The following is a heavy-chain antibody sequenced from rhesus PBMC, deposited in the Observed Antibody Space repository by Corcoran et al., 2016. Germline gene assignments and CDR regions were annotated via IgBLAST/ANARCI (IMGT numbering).Heavy chain of an antibody. CDR2: IYGSSGST. CDR1: GYSISSGYD. D-gene: IGHD3-28*01. Sequence: QVQLQESGPGVVKPSETLSLTCAVSGYSISSGYDWSWIRQPPGKGLAWIGYIYGSSGSTLYNPSLNNRGTISKETSKNQVSLKLSSVSAADTAVYYCAGTERLQYDYDSGYYPDYCGQGVLVTVSS. V-gene: IGHV4-76*01. CDR3: AGTERLQYDYDSGYYPDY. J-gene: IGHJ4*01.